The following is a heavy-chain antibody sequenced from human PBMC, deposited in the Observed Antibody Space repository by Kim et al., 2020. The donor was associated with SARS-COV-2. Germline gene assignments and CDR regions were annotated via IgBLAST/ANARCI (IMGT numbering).Heavy chain of an antibody. J-gene: IGHJ5*02. D-gene: IGHD6-13*01. Sequence: GGSLRLSCAASGFTFSDYYMSWIRQAPGKGLEWVSYISSTTSYTKYADSVKGRFTISRDNAKNSLYLQMNSLRAEDTAVYYCARVTSGSSSGYWFDPWGKGTLVAVSA. CDR1: GFTFSDYY. V-gene: IGHV3-11*05. CDR2: ISSTTSYT. CDR3: ARVTSGSSSGYWFDP.